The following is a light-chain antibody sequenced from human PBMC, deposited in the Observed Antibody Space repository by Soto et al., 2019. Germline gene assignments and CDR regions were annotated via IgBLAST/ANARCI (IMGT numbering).Light chain of an antibody. V-gene: IGKV3-20*01. CDR2: GTT. J-gene: IGKJ4*01. CDR1: QTVSGSY. CDR3: QHYGSLPPT. Sequence: EIVLTQSPGTVSLSPGETASLSCRASQTVSGSYLAWYQQKPGQAPRLLIYGTTSRATGVPDRCSGGGSGTAFTHNISGLESENFALYNRQHYGSLPPTFGGGTKVEIK.